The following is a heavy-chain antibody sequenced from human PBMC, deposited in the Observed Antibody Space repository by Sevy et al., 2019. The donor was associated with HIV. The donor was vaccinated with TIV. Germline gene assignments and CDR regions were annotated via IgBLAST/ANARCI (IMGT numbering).Heavy chain of an antibody. V-gene: IGHV4-39*01. Sequence: SETLSLTCIVSGDSISSRSYYWGWIRQPPGKGLEWIVSISYSGNTYYNPSLKSRTTMSIDTSKNQFFLTLNSVTAPDAAVYYCARSNPYYDFWSGYMTSGYFDFWGPGTLVTVSS. CDR1: GDSISSRSYY. CDR3: ARSNPYYDFWSGYMTSGYFDF. J-gene: IGHJ4*02. CDR2: ISYSGNT. D-gene: IGHD3-3*01.